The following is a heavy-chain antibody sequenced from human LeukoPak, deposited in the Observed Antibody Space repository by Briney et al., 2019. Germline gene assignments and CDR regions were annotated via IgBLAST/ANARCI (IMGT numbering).Heavy chain of an antibody. CDR1: GFTFADYA. CDR3: AKSPTVTTYYYYYMDV. Sequence: GGSLRLSCAASGFTFADYAMHWVRQTPGKGLEWVSGISWNSGNIDYADSVKGRFTISRDNAKNSLYLQMNSLRAEDTAVYYCAKSPTVTTYYYYYMDVWGKGTTVTVSS. D-gene: IGHD4-17*01. CDR2: ISWNSGNI. J-gene: IGHJ6*03. V-gene: IGHV3-9*01.